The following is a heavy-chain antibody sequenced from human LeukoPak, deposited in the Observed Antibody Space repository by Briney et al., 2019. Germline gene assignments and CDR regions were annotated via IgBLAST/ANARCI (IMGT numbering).Heavy chain of an antibody. CDR1: RYTFTGYY. V-gene: IGHV1-2*02. Sequence: ASVKVSCKASRYTFTGYYMHWVRQAPGQGLEWMGWIYPNSGGTNYAQKFQGRVTMARDTSISTAYMELSRLRSDDTAVYYCARSDQFPYYMDVWGKGTTVTVSS. CDR3: ARSDQFPYYMDV. D-gene: IGHD2-2*01. J-gene: IGHJ6*03. CDR2: IYPNSGGT.